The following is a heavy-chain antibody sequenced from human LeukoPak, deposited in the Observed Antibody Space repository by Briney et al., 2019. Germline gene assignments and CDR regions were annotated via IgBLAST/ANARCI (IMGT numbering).Heavy chain of an antibody. CDR1: GGPIRDFY. CDR3: TRHKRWLQFPDAFDV. J-gene: IGHJ3*01. V-gene: IGHV4-59*08. CDR2: TYYSGST. D-gene: IGHD5-24*01. Sequence: SETLSLTCTVSGGPIRDFYWSWIRLPPGRGLGWIGYTYYSGSTSYNPSLESRVAISVDMSKSQFSLELSSVTAADTAIYYCTRHKRWLQFPDAFDVWGQGTMVTVSS.